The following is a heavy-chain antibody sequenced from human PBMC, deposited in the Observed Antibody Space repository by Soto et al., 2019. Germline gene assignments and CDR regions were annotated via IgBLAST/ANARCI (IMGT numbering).Heavy chain of an antibody. D-gene: IGHD2-2*01. V-gene: IGHV1-69*01. Sequence: QVQLVQSGAEVKKPGSSVKVSCKASGGTFGSYAISWVRQAPGQGLEWMGGIIPIPGTANYAQKFQGRDTNAADESTSTGYMGLSSLRSEDTAVYYCARSQGSSTSLEVYYYYYYGMDVWGQGTTVTVSS. CDR3: ARSQGSSTSLEVYYYYYYGMDV. CDR1: GGTFGSYA. J-gene: IGHJ6*02. CDR2: IIPIPGTA.